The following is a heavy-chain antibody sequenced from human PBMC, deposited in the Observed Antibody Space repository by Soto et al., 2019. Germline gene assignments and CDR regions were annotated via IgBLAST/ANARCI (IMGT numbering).Heavy chain of an antibody. J-gene: IGHJ5*02. D-gene: IGHD3-22*01. V-gene: IGHV4-4*02. CDR1: GGSVSSSNW. CDR3: ASVGSDYDNSGYYLP. CDR2: IYHSGST. Sequence: SETLSLTCIVSGGSVSSSNWWSWVRQPPGKGLGWIGEIYHSGSTTYNPSLKSRATISVDKSENQFSLRLKSVTAADTAVYYCASVGSDYDNSGYYLPWGPGTLVTVSS.